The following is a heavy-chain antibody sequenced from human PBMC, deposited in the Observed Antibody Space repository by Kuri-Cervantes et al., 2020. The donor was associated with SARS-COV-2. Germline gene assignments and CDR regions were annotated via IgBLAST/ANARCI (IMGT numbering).Heavy chain of an antibody. D-gene: IGHD3-3*01. Sequence: ASVKVSCKVSGYTLTELSMHCVRQAPGQGLEWMGWISAYNGNANLAEKFQGRVTMTTDTSASTVYMELRSLRADDTAVYYCATSYYDFWSGSKYYMDIWGKGPTVTVSS. CDR3: ATSYYDFWSGSKYYMDI. V-gene: IGHV1-18*01. CDR1: GYTLTELS. CDR2: ISAYNGNA. J-gene: IGHJ6*03.